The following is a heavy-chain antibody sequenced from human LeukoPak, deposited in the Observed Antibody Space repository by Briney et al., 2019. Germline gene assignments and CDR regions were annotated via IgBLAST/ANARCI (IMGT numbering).Heavy chain of an antibody. J-gene: IGHJ4*02. D-gene: IGHD3-9*01. CDR1: GGTFSSYA. CDR2: IIPIFGTA. V-gene: IGHV1-69*13. CDR3: ARGGGRDILTGLMAPIFDY. Sequence: GASVKVSCKASGGTFSSYAISWVRQAPGQGLEWMGGIIPIFGTANYAQKSQGRVTITADESTSTAYMELSSLRSEDTAVYYCARGGGRDILTGLMAPIFDYWGQGTLVTVSS.